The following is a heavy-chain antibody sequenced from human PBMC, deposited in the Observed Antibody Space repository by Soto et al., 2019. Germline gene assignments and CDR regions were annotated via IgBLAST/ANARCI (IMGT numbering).Heavy chain of an antibody. Sequence: PGGSLRLSCAASGFIFSTYAMNWVRQAPGKGLEWVSAISGSGGSTYYADSVKGRFTISRDNSINTLYLQMRSLRPEDTAVYYCAHPRGYGVFDAVDIWGQGTMVTVSS. CDR3: AHPRGYGVFDAVDI. CDR1: GFIFSTYA. V-gene: IGHV3-23*01. D-gene: IGHD4-17*01. CDR2: ISGSGGST. J-gene: IGHJ3*02.